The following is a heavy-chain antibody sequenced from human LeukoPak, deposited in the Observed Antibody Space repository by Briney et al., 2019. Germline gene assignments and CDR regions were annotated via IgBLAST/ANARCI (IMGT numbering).Heavy chain of an antibody. CDR1: GYSFTSYW. CDR2: IYPGDSDT. D-gene: IGHD2-15*01. V-gene: IGHV5-51*01. CDR3: ARPQCSGGSCYSAFDY. Sequence: GESLKISCKGSGYSFTSYWIGWVRQMPGEGLEWMGIIYPGDSDTRYSPSFQGQVTISADKSISTAYLQWSSLKASDTAMYYCARPQCSGGSCYSAFDYWGQGTLVTVSS. J-gene: IGHJ4*02.